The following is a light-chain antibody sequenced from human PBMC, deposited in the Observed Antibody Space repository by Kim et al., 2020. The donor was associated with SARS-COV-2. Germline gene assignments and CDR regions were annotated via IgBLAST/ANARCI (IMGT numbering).Light chain of an antibody. V-gene: IGKV1-5*03. J-gene: IGKJ1*01. Sequence: DIQMTQSPYTLSASVGDRVTVTCRASQSIVTWLAWYQQKPGKAPKLLIYKASTLAIGVPSRFSGSGSGTEFTLTISSLQPDDFATYYCQQYNNRWTFGQGTKVDIK. CDR1: QSIVTW. CDR3: QQYNNRWT. CDR2: KAS.